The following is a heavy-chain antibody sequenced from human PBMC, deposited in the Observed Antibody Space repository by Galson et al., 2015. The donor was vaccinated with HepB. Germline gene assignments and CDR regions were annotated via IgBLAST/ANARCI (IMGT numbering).Heavy chain of an antibody. CDR2: IYYSGST. D-gene: IGHD3-22*01. CDR3: ARDSDYYDSSGYRGAFDI. V-gene: IGHV4-30-4*01. J-gene: IGHJ3*02. CDR1: GGSISSGDYY. Sequence: LSLTCTVSGGSISSGDYYWSWIRQPPGKGLEWIGYIYYSGSTYYNPSLKSRVTISVDTSKNQFSLKLSSVTAADTAVYYCARDSDYYDSSGYRGAFDIWGQGTMVTVSS.